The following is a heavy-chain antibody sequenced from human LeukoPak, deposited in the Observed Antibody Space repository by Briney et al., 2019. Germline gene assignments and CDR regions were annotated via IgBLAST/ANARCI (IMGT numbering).Heavy chain of an antibody. CDR1: GGSFSGYY. D-gene: IGHD3-22*01. V-gene: IGHV4-34*01. CDR2: INHIGST. CDR3: ARGFRYYYDSSGYPN. J-gene: IGHJ4*02. Sequence: PSEPLSLTCAVCGGSFSGYYWRWIRQPPGKGLEGIGEINHIGSTNYNPSLKSRVTISVDTSKNQFSLKLSSVTAADTAVYYCARGFRYYYDSSGYPNWGQGTLVTVSS.